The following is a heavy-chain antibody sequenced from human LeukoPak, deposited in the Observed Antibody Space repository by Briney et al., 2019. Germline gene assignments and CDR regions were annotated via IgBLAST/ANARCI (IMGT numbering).Heavy chain of an antibody. D-gene: IGHD1-26*01. J-gene: IGHJ3*02. V-gene: IGHV3-21*01. Sequence: GGSLRLSCAASGFTFSSYSMNWVRQAPGKGLEWVSSISSSSSYIYYADSVKGRFTISRDNAKNSLYLQMNSLRAEDTAVYYCARDRPVVGAIGDAFDIWGQGTMVTVSS. CDR1: GFTFSSYS. CDR2: ISSSSSYI. CDR3: ARDRPVVGAIGDAFDI.